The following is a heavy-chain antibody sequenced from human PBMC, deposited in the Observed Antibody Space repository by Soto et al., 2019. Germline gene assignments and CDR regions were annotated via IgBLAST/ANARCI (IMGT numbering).Heavy chain of an antibody. CDR1: GFSLSTSGVG. CDR2: IYWDDDK. Sequence: SGPTLVNPTETLTLTCTFSGFSLSTSGVGVGWIRQPPGKALECLALIYWDDDKRYSPSLKSRLTITKDTSKNQVVLTMTNMDPVDTATYRCAHRPPWSSSWSYSFDYWGQGTLVTVSS. D-gene: IGHD6-13*01. J-gene: IGHJ4*02. V-gene: IGHV2-5*02. CDR3: AHRPPWSSSWSYSFDY.